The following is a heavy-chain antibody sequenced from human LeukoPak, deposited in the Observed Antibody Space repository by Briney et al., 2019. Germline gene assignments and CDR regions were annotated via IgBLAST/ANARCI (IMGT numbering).Heavy chain of an antibody. CDR1: GLTFSNAW. V-gene: IGHV3-7*01. CDR2: IKQDGTEK. Sequence: GGSLRLSCAASGLTFSNAWMSWVRQAPGKGLEWVANIKQDGTEKYYVDSVKGRFTISRDYARNSLYLQLNSLRAEDTAVYYCARLSVMFRGPQVIYYFDYWGQGTLVTVSS. CDR3: ARLSVMFRGPQVIYYFDY. D-gene: IGHD3-10*01. J-gene: IGHJ4*02.